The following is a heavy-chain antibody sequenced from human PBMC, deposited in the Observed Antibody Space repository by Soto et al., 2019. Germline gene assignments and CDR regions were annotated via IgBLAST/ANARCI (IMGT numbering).Heavy chain of an antibody. Sequence: SETLSLTCAVYGGSFSGYYWSWIRQPPGKGLEWIGEINHSGSTNYSPSLKSRVTISVDTSKNQFSLKLSSVTAADTAVYYCAREQVPAAYYFDYWGQGTLVTVSS. CDR2: INHSGST. CDR3: AREQVPAAYYFDY. D-gene: IGHD2-2*01. V-gene: IGHV4-34*01. CDR1: GGSFSGYY. J-gene: IGHJ4*02.